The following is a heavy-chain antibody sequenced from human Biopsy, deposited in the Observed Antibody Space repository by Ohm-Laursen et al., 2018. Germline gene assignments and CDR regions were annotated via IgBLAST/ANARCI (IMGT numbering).Heavy chain of an antibody. J-gene: IGHJ4*02. CDR3: ARDVFCTTTSCYLFEY. CDR1: GFTFSNYG. Sequence: SSLRLSCTASGFTFSNYGMHWVRQAPGKGLEWLAVIWYDGSNKYYGDSVQGRFTISRDNSKNTVYLQMNSLRAEDTAVYYCARDVFCTTTSCYLFEYWGQGTLVTVSS. CDR2: IWYDGSNK. V-gene: IGHV3-33*01. D-gene: IGHD2-2*01.